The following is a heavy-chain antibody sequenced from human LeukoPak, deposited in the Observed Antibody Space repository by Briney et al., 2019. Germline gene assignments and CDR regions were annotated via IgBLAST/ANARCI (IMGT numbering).Heavy chain of an antibody. V-gene: IGHV4-30-4*08. J-gene: IGHJ6*03. D-gene: IGHD3-10*01. CDR3: ARGTGYYYYMDV. CDR2: IYNSGST. CDR1: GDSISSGDYY. Sequence: PSETLSLTCTVSGDSISSGDYYWSWIRQPPGKGLEWIGYIYNSGSTYYNPSLKSRVTISADTSKNQFSLKLSSVTAADTAVYYCARGTGYYYYMDVWAKGPRSPSP.